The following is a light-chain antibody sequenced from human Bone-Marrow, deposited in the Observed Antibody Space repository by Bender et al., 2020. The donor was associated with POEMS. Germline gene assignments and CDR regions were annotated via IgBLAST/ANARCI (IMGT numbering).Light chain of an antibody. CDR3: SSYTTSGTVV. J-gene: IGLJ3*02. CDR2: DVT. V-gene: IGLV2-14*03. CDR1: TSDIGDHNY. Sequence: QSGLAQPASVPASPGQSITISCTGTTSDIGDHNYVSWYQQHPGKAPKLMIFDVTNRPSGVSNRFSGSKSGNKASLTISGLQAEDEGDYYCSSYTTSGTVVFGGGTKLTVL.